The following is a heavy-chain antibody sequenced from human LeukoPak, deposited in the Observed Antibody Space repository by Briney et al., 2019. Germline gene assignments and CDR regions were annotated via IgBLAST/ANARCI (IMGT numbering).Heavy chain of an antibody. CDR3: ARDLSDAFDI. CDR2: INHSGST. V-gene: IGHV4-34*01. D-gene: IGHD2/OR15-2a*01. Sequence: SETLSLTCAVYGGSFSGYYGSWVRQPPGKGLEWIGEINHSGSTSYNPSLKSRVTISVDTSKNQFSLKLSSVTAADTAVYYCARDLSDAFDIWGQGTMVTVSS. CDR1: GGSFSGYY. J-gene: IGHJ3*02.